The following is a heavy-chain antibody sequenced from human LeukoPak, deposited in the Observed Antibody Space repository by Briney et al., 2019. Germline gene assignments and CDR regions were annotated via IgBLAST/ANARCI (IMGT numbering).Heavy chain of an antibody. CDR2: INPNSGGT. J-gene: IGHJ3*02. D-gene: IGHD6-13*01. CDR1: GYTFTGYY. V-gene: IGHV1-2*02. Sequence: ASVKVSCKASGYTFTGYYMHWVRQAPGQGLEWIGWINPNSGGTNYAQKFQGRVTMTRDTSISTAYMELSRLRFDDTAVYYCARGRYSSSWYSFDIWGQGTMVTVSS. CDR3: ARGRYSSSWYSFDI.